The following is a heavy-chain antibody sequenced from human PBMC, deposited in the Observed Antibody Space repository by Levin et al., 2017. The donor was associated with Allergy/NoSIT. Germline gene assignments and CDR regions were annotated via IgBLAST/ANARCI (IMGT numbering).Heavy chain of an antibody. CDR3: AREAWEGSDIVVVVAATAPFDY. J-gene: IGHJ4*02. CDR2: ISYDGSNK. V-gene: IGHV3-30-3*01. CDR1: GFTFSSYA. D-gene: IGHD2-15*01. Sequence: GESLKISCAASGFTFSSYAMHWVRQAPGKGLEWVAVISYDGSNKYYADSVKGRFTISRDNSKNTLYLQMNSLRAEDTAVYYCAREAWEGSDIVVVVAATAPFDYWGQGTLVTVSS.